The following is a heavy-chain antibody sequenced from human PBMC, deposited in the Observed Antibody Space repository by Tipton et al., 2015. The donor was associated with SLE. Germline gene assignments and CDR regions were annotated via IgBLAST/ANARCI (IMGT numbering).Heavy chain of an antibody. Sequence: TLSLTCTVYNGSSTVYYWTWIRQPPGKGLEWIGEIAHRGTTNYNPSLKSRVTMSVDKSKNQFSLKLSSVTVADTAVYYCAKDFNYDNADFNWGQGKLVIVSS. CDR2: IAHRGTT. CDR3: AKDFNYDNADFN. J-gene: IGHJ4*02. CDR1: NGSSTVYY. V-gene: IGHV4-34*01. D-gene: IGHD4-17*01.